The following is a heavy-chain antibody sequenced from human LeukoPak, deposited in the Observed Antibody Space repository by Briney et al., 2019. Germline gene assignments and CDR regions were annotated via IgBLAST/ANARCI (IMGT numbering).Heavy chain of an antibody. V-gene: IGHV4-59*01. Sequence: SSETLSLTCTVSDNSITIYYWSCIRQPPGKGLEWIGYIDHTGITNYNPSLNSRVTISRDTSKNLFTLELSSATAADTAVYFCARGRMSSSTWYSTYYYYFYMDVWGKGTTVTVSS. CDR2: IDHTGIT. D-gene: IGHD6-13*01. J-gene: IGHJ6*03. CDR1: DNSITIYY. CDR3: ARGRMSSSTWYSTYYYYFYMDV.